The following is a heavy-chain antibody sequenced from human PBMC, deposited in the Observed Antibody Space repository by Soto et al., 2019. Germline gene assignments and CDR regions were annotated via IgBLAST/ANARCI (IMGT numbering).Heavy chain of an antibody. V-gene: IGHV2-5*02. J-gene: IGHJ4*02. CDR3: AHLINMVRGVISGFDY. Sequence: QITLKESGPTLVKPTQTLTLTCTFSGFSLSTSGVGVGWIRQPPGKALEWLSLIYWDNNKRYSPSLKSRLTITKHTSKNHVVLTMTNMDPVDTSTYYRAHLINMVRGVISGFDYWGQGTLVTVSS. CDR1: GFSLSTSGVG. CDR2: IYWDNNK. D-gene: IGHD3-10*01.